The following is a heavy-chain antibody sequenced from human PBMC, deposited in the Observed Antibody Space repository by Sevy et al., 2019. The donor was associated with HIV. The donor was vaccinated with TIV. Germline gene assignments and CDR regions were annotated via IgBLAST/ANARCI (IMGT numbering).Heavy chain of an antibody. D-gene: IGHD2-2*01. CDR1: EFIFSDYD. CDR2: INGKGRST. J-gene: IGHJ6*02. CDR3: AKTINSGGGAVPAANYYYYGMDV. V-gene: IGHV3-23*01. Sequence: GGSLRLSCAASEFIFSDYDMNWVRQTPGKGLEWVSSINGKGRSTHYADSVEGRFTISRDNSKNTLYLQMNSLRAEDTAVYYCAKTINSGGGAVPAANYYYYGMDVWGQGTTVTVSS.